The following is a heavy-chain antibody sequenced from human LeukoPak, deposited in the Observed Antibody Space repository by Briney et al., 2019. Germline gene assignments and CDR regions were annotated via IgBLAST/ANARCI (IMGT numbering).Heavy chain of an antibody. CDR1: GGSISSYY. D-gene: IGHD5-18*01. J-gene: IGHJ4*02. CDR2: IYYTGSA. Sequence: SSETLSLTCTVSGGSISSYYWGWIRQPPGKGLEWIVFIYYTGSANYNPSLTSRVTISVDTSKNQFSLKLNSVTAADTAVYYCARGHSYSYGQYSDCWGQGTLVTVSS. CDR3: ARGHSYSYGQYSDC. V-gene: IGHV4-59*01.